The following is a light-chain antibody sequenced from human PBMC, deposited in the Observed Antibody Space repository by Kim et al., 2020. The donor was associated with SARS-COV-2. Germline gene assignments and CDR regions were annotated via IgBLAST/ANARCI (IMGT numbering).Light chain of an antibody. CDR3: QQYYSTPGA. J-gene: IGKJ2*01. CDR2: WAS. V-gene: IGKV4-1*01. CDR1: QSVLYSSNNKNY. Sequence: RATINCKSSQSVLYSSNNKNYLAWYQQKPGQPPKLLIYWASTRESGVPDRFSGSGSGTDFTLTISSLQAEDVAVYYCQQYYSTPGAFGPGTKLEI.